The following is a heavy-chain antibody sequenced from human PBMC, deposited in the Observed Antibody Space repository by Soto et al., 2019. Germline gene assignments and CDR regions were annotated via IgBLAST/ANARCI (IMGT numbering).Heavy chain of an antibody. D-gene: IGHD4-17*01. CDR3: SRHEDGDFGVGWFFDL. CDR2: IYYSGTT. CDR1: GVPISSSSHY. J-gene: IGHJ2*01. V-gene: IGHV4-39*01. Sequence: QMQLQESGPGLVKPSETLSLTCTVSGVPISSSSHYWGWIRQPPGKGLEWIGSIYYSGTTYYNPSLTSRVTISVDTSKNNFSLQLNSVTAADTAVYYCSRHEDGDFGVGWFFDLWGRGTLVSVSS.